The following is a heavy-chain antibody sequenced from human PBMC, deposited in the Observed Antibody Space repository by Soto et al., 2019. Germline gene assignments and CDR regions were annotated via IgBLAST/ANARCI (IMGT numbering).Heavy chain of an antibody. J-gene: IGHJ6*02. CDR3: AREFYETKITALNYYYGMDV. D-gene: IGHD3-22*01. CDR2: ISSSSSFI. V-gene: IGHV3-21*01. Sequence: EVQLVESGGGLVKPGGSLRLSCAASGFTFSSYSMNWVRQAPGKGLELVSSISSSSSFIYYADSVQGRFTISRDNAKTTRYLQMTSLRAEDTAVYYCAREFYETKITALNYYYGMDVWGQGTTVTVSS. CDR1: GFTFSSYS.